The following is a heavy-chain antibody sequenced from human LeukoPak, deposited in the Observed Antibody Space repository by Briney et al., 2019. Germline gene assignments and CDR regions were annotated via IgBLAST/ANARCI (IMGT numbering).Heavy chain of an antibody. D-gene: IGHD3-22*01. Sequence: GASVKVSCKASGDTFSIHAISWVRQAPGQGLEWMGAIIPIFGTANYAQKFQGGVTITADESTSTAYMELSSLRSEDTAVYYCARDGHDSSGYYGGYCYWGQGTLVTVSS. CDR1: GDTFSIHA. J-gene: IGHJ4*02. CDR2: IIPIFGTA. V-gene: IGHV1-69*13. CDR3: ARDGHDSSGYYGGYCY.